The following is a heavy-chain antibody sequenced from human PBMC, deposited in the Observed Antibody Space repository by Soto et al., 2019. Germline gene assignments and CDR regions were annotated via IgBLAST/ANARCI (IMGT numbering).Heavy chain of an antibody. CDR1: GGSFNTFG. J-gene: IGHJ4*02. V-gene: IGHV1-69*13. CDR3: ARSPPMDSGDKYFYDF. CDR2: IIPFFRTA. Sequence: ASVKVSCKASGGSFNTFGFSWVLQAPGQGLEWMGGIIPFFRTANYAQKFQDRVTITADESTSTVYMDLRSLRSEDTAKYYCARSPPMDSGDKYFYDFWGQGALVTVSS. D-gene: IGHD4-17*01.